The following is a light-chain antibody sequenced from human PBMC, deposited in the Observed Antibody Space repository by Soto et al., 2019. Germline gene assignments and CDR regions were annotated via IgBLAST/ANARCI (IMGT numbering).Light chain of an antibody. Sequence: QSALTQPVSVSGSPGQSITVSCTGTTSDVGGYNSVSWYQHHPGKAPKLIIYEVRKRPSGISSRFSGSQSGNTASLSISGLQAEDEADYYCSSYTTSTTYVFGTGTKATVL. J-gene: IGLJ1*01. V-gene: IGLV2-14*01. CDR1: TSDVGGYNS. CDR2: EVR. CDR3: SSYTTSTTYV.